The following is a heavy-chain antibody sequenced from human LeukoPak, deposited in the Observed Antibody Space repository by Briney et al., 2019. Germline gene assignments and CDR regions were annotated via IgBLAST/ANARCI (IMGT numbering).Heavy chain of an antibody. CDR3: VKERSSDYVWGRYFSY. Sequence: GGSLRLSCAASGFTFCSYAMSWVRQSPGKGLEWVSDICGSGGSTYYADSVKGRFPIPRDNSKNPLYLQMNSERAENTAVYCFVKERSSDYVWGRYFSYWGRGNLVTVSS. J-gene: IGHJ4*02. CDR2: ICGSGGST. D-gene: IGHD3-16*01. CDR1: GFTFCSYA. V-gene: IGHV3-23*01.